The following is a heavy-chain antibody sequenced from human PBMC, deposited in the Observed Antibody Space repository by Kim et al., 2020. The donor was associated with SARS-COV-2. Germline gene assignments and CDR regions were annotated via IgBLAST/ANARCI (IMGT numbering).Heavy chain of an antibody. Sequence: VKDQLTLSRDNAKNSLYLQMNSLRDEDTAVYYCARDSVGIVVVIEDAFDIWGQGTMVTVSS. D-gene: IGHD3-22*01. J-gene: IGHJ3*02. V-gene: IGHV3-48*02. CDR3: ARDSVGIVVVIEDAFDI.